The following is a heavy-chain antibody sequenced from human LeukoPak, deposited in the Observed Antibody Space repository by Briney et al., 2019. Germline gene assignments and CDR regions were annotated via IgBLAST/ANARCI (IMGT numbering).Heavy chain of an antibody. D-gene: IGHD3-3*01. V-gene: IGHV3-30-3*01. CDR1: GFTFSSYA. J-gene: IGHJ4*02. CDR2: ISYDGSNK. Sequence: GGSLRLSCAASGFTFSSYAMHWVRQAPGKGLEWVAVISYDGSNKYYADSVKGRFTTSRDNSKNTLYLQMNSLRAEDTAVYYCARGTLRFLEWPVDYWGQGTLVTVSS. CDR3: ARGTLRFLEWPVDY.